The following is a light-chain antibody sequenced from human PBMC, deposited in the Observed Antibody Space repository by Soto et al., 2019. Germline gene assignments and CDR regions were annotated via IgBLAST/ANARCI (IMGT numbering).Light chain of an antibody. V-gene: IGLV1-47*01. CDR3: AKWDDNLSGTSWV. CDR2: RNH. J-gene: IGLJ3*02. Sequence: QSVVTQSPSASGTPGQRVTISCYASNSNVGSNSVSWYQHVPGTAPKLLISRNHQRPSGVAARFSGSKSGNSASMTISDLRSEDEDDYDCAKWDDNLSGTSWVFGGGTKLTVL. CDR1: NSNVGSNS.